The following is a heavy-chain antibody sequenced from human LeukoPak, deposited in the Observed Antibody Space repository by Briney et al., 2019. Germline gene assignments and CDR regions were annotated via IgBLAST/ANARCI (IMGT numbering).Heavy chain of an antibody. CDR1: GGSISSYY. J-gene: IGHJ3*02. D-gene: IGHD3-3*01. Sequence: PETLSLTCTVSGGSISSYYWSWIRRPSGKGLEWSGYIYYSGSTKYKPSLKSRVTISVDTPKNQFSLKLSSVTAADTAVYYCARGRFLDAFDIWGQGTMVTVSS. CDR2: IYYSGST. CDR3: ARGRFLDAFDI. V-gene: IGHV4-59*01.